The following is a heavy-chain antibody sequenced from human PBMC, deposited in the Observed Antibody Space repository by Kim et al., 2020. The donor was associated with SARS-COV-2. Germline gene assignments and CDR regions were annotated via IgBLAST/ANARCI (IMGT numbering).Heavy chain of an antibody. J-gene: IGHJ4*02. CDR2: INWNGGST. CDR3: ARVGHSTPSPGIAVAGAFDY. D-gene: IGHD6-19*01. Sequence: GGSLRLSCAASGFTFDDYGMSWVRQAPGKGLEWVSGINWNGGSTGYADSVKGRFTISRDNAKNSLYLQMNSLRAEDTALYHCARVGHSTPSPGIAVAGAFDYWGQGTLVTVSS. V-gene: IGHV3-20*01. CDR1: GFTFDDYG.